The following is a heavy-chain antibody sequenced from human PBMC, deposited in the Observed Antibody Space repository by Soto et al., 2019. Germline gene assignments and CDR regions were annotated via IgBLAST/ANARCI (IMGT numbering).Heavy chain of an antibody. CDR3: ARLEAYYDFRSGSLWGDGMDV. V-gene: IGHV4-39*01. D-gene: IGHD3-3*01. CDR1: GGSISSSSYY. J-gene: IGHJ6*02. CDR2: IYYSGST. Sequence: SETLSLTCTVSGGSISSSSYYWGWIRQPPGKGLEWIGSIYYSGSTYYNPSLKSRVTISVDTSKNQFSLKLSSVTAADTAVYYCARLEAYYDFRSGSLWGDGMDVWGQGTTVTVYS.